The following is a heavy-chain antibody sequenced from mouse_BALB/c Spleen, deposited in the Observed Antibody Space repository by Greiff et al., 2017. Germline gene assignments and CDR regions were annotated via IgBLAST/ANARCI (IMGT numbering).Heavy chain of an antibody. CDR1: GFTFSSFG. V-gene: IGHV5-17*02. J-gene: IGHJ1*01. CDR3: ARGGYYGSSHFDV. CDR2: ISSGSSTI. Sequence: EVQLQESGGGLVQPGGSRKLSCAASGFTFSSFGMHWVRQAPEKGLEWVACISSGSSTIYYADTVKGRFTISRDNPKNTLFLQMTSLRSEDTAMYYCARGGYYGSSHFDVWGAGTTVTVSA. D-gene: IGHD1-1*01.